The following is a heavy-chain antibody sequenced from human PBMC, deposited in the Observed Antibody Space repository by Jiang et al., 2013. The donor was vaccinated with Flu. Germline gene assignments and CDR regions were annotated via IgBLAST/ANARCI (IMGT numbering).Heavy chain of an antibody. CDR2: IIPIFGTV. Sequence: SGAEVKKPGSSVKVSCKASGDTFSNNAISWVRQAPGQGLEWMGGIIPIFGTVNYAQKFQGRVTITADKSTSTVYMVLSSLRSEDTALYYCARGPGISAYYYFYWGQGTLVTVSS. V-gene: IGHV1-69*06. J-gene: IGHJ4*02. CDR3: ARGPGISAYYYFY. CDR1: GDTFSNNA. D-gene: IGHD3-22*01.